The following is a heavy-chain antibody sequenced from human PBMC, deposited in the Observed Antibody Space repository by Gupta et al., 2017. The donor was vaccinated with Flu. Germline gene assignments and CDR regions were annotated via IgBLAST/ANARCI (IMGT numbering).Heavy chain of an antibody. CDR2: IYHSGST. V-gene: IGHV4-38-2*01. CDR1: GYSISSGYY. Sequence: QVQLQESGPGLVTPSETLSLTCAISGYSISSGYYWGWIRQPPGKGLEWIGSIYHSGSTYYNPSLKSRVTISVDTSKNQFSLKLSSVTAADTAVYYCARYLVLANFDYWGQGTLVTVSS. CDR3: ARYLVLANFDY. J-gene: IGHJ4*02. D-gene: IGHD2-8*02.